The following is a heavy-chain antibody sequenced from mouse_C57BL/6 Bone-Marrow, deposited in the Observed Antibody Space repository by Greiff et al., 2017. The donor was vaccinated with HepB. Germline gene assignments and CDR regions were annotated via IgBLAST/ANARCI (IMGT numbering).Heavy chain of an antibody. V-gene: IGHV1-55*01. CDR1: GFTFTSYW. CDR2: IYPGSGNT. Sequence: QVQLQQPGAELVKPGASVKMSCKASGFTFTSYWITWVKQRPGQGLEWIGDIYPGSGNTNYNEKFKSKATLTVDTSSITAYMQLSSLTSEDYAVYYCARSFDYWGQGTTLTVSS. J-gene: IGHJ2*01. CDR3: ARSFDY.